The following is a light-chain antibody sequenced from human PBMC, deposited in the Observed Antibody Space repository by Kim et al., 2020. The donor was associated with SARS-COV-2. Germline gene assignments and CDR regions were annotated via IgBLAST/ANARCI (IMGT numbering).Light chain of an antibody. CDR2: LNSDGSH. V-gene: IGLV4-69*02. CDR1: SEHSNYA. Sequence: ASVKLTCSLRSEHSNYAIAWHQQQPEKGPRYLMRLNSDGSHSKGDGIPDRFSGSRSGAERYLTISSLQSEDEADYYCQTWGTGIVVFGGGTQLTVL. J-gene: IGLJ2*01. CDR3: QTWGTGIVV.